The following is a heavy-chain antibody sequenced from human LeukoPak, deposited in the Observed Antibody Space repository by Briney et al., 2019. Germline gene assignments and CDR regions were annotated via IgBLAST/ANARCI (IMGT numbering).Heavy chain of an antibody. J-gene: IGHJ6*02. D-gene: IGHD5-18*01. Sequence: PSETLSLTCTVSGGSISSYYWSWIRQPPGKGLEWIGYIYYSGSTNYNPSLKSRVTISVDTSKNQFSLKLSSVTAADTAVYYCARFVIDVDTAMENYYYYGMDVWGQGTTVTVSS. CDR2: IYYSGST. CDR3: ARFVIDVDTAMENYYYYGMDV. V-gene: IGHV4-59*08. CDR1: GGSISSYY.